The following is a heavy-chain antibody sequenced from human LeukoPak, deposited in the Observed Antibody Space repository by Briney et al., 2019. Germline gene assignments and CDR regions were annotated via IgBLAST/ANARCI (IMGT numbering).Heavy chain of an antibody. Sequence: PSETLSLTCAVYGGSFSGYYWSWIRQPPGKGLEWIGEINHSGSTNYNPSLKSRVTISVDTSKNQFSLKLSSVTAADTAVYYCARLYDFWSGYYYPDYWGQGTLVTVSS. D-gene: IGHD3-3*01. CDR1: GGSFSGYY. CDR3: ARLYDFWSGYYYPDY. CDR2: INHSGST. J-gene: IGHJ4*02. V-gene: IGHV4-34*01.